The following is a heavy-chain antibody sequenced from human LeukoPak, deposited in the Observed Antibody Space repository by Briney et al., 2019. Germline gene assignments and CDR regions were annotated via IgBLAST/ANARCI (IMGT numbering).Heavy chain of an antibody. Sequence: ASVKVSCKASGYIFTSYGMSWVRQAPGQGLEWMGWISAYNGNTNYAQKLQGRVTMTTDTSTSTAYMELRSLRSDDTAVYYCARDYRDYIWGSYRFHYFDYWGQGTLVTVSS. CDR3: ARDYRDYIWGSYRFHYFDY. CDR2: ISAYNGNT. V-gene: IGHV1-18*01. J-gene: IGHJ4*02. CDR1: GYIFTSYG. D-gene: IGHD3-16*02.